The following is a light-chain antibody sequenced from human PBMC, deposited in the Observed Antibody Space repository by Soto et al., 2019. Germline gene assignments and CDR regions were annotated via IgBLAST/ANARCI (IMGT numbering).Light chain of an antibody. CDR3: QQRNTWPPVT. Sequence: ELALTQSPATPSFSPGERAPLSCRASPSVPNYVAWYQQKPGQAPRLLIYGAFNRATGIPARFSGSGSGADFTLTISSLEPEDFAIYYCQQRNTWPPVTFGQGTRLEIK. CDR1: PSVPNY. CDR2: GAF. J-gene: IGKJ5*01. V-gene: IGKV3-11*01.